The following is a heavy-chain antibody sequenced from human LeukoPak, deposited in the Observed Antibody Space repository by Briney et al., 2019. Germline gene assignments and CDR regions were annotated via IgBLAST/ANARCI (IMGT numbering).Heavy chain of an antibody. CDR3: ARTGRMLTEYQLTMKGYDY. CDR1: GYTFTSNY. J-gene: IGHJ4*02. V-gene: IGHV1-46*01. D-gene: IGHD2-2*01. CDR2: IYPRDGST. Sequence: ASVKVSCKASGYTFTSNYIHWVRQAPGQGLEWMGMIYPRDGSTSYAQKFQGRVTITRDTSASTAYMELSSLRSEDTAVYYCARTGRMLTEYQLTMKGYDYWGQGTLVTVSS.